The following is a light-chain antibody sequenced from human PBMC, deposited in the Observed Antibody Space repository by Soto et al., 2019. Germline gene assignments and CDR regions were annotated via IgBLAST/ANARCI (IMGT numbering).Light chain of an antibody. Sequence: EIVVTQSPATLSVSPGERATLSCRASQSVSRNLAWYQQKPGQAPRLVIYGAFTRATGIPARFSGSGSGTEFTLTISSLQSEDFAVYYCQHYHNWVAITFGQGTRLEIK. CDR1: QSVSRN. V-gene: IGKV3-15*01. CDR3: QHYHNWVAIT. J-gene: IGKJ5*01. CDR2: GAF.